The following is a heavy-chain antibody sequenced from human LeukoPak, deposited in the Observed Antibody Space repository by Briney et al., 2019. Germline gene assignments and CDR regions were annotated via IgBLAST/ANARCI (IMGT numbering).Heavy chain of an antibody. V-gene: IGHV1-69*05. CDR1: GGTFSSYA. CDR2: TIPIFGTA. CDR3: ARGDVDTATVTRYYYYYYMDV. D-gene: IGHD5-18*01. J-gene: IGHJ6*03. Sequence: SVKVSCKASGGTFSSYAISWVRQAPGQGLEWMGGTIPIFGTANYAQKFQGRVTITTDESTSTAYMELSSLRSEDTAVYYCARGDVDTATVTRYYYYYYMDVWGKGTTVTVSS.